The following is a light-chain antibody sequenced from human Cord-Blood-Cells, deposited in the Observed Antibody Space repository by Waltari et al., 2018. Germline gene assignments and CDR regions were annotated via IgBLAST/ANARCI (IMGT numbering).Light chain of an antibody. J-gene: IGLJ2*01. CDR2: EDN. V-gene: IGLV6-57*02. CDR3: QSYDSSNHVV. Sequence: NFMLPQPHSVSESPGKTVTFSCTASSGRIASNYVPWYQQRPGSAPTTVIYEDNQRPSGVPDRFSGSIDSSSNSASLTISGLKTEDEADYYCQSYDSSNHVVFGGGTKLTVL. CDR1: SGRIASNY.